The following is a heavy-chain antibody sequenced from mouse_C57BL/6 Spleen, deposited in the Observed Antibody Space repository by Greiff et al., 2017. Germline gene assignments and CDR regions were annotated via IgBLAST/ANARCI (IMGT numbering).Heavy chain of an antibody. D-gene: IGHD2-2*01. CDR3: ARLGGYDDAMDY. Sequence: VQLQQSGAELVRPGTSVKVSCKASGYAFTNYLIEWVKQRTGQGLEWIGVINPGSGGTNYNEKFKGKATMTADKSSSTAYMQLSSLTSEDSAVYFCARLGGYDDAMDYWGQGTSVTVSS. V-gene: IGHV1-54*01. CDR1: GYAFTNYL. J-gene: IGHJ4*01. CDR2: INPGSGGT.